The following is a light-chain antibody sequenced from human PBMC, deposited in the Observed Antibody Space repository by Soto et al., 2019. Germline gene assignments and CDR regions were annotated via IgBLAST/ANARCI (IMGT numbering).Light chain of an antibody. J-gene: IGLJ2*01. V-gene: IGLV2-14*01. CDR2: EVS. CDR1: SSDVGGYTY. CDR3: SSYTSSSTLV. Sequence: QSVLTQPASVSGSPGQSITISCTGTSSDVGGYTYVSWYQQHPGKAPKLMIYEVSSRLSGISNRFSGSKSDNTASLTISGLQAEDEADYYCSSYTSSSTLVFGGGTKLTVL.